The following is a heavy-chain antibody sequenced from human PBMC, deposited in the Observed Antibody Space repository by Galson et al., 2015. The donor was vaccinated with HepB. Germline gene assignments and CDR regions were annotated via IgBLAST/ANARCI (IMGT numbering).Heavy chain of an antibody. Sequence: SLRLSCAVSGFTFSDYYMSWIRQAPGKGLEWVSFIVSSGSTTYYADSVKGRFTISRDNAKNSLYLQMNSLRAEDTAIYYCARFGGGYGAFDIWGQGTMVTVSS. CDR2: IVSSGSTT. D-gene: IGHD1-26*01. J-gene: IGHJ3*02. CDR1: GFTFSDYY. V-gene: IGHV3-11*01. CDR3: ARFGGGYGAFDI.